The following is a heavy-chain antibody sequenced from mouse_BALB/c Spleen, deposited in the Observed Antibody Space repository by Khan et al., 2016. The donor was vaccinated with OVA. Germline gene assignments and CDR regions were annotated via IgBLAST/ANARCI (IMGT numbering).Heavy chain of an antibody. CDR3: TGAAYGTFAY. Sequence: VQLKESGAELVKPGPSVWLSCKASGYTFTSYYLYWVNQRPGQGLEWIGDINPSNGGTNYNEKLKSKATLTGDKSNSTVYMQLSSLTSEDSAIYYCTGAAYGTFAYWGQGTLVTVSA. J-gene: IGHJ3*01. D-gene: IGHD2-1*01. CDR1: GYTFTSYY. V-gene: IGHV1S81*02. CDR2: INPSNGGT.